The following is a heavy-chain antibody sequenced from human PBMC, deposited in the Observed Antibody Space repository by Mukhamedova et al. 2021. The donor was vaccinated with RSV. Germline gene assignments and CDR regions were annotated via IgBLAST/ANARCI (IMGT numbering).Heavy chain of an antibody. Sequence: WSWIRQPPGKGLEWIGYIYYSGSTNYNPSLKSRVTISVDTSKNQFSLKLSSVTAADTAVYYCAREQFGSGWYDLYYWGQGTLVP. J-gene: IGHJ4*02. CDR2: IYYSGST. CDR3: AREQFGSGWYDLYY. D-gene: IGHD6-19*01. V-gene: IGHV4-59*01.